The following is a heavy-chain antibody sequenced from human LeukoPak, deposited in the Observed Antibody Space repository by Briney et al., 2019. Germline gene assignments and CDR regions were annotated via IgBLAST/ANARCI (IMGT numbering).Heavy chain of an antibody. CDR2: ISYSGST. Sequence: SETLSLTCTVSGGSIRSFYCSWIRQPPGKGLEWIGYISYSGSTKYNPSLKSRVTISVDMSKSQCSLKLSSVTAADTAVYYCARRPDGTSHFDYWGQGTLVTVSS. CDR3: ARRPDGTSHFDY. D-gene: IGHD6-6*01. CDR1: GGSIRSFY. J-gene: IGHJ4*02. V-gene: IGHV4-59*08.